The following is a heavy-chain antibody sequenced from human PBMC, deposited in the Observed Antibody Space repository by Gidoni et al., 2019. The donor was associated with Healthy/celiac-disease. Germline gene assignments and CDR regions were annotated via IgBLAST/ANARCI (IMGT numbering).Heavy chain of an antibody. V-gene: IGHV1-18*01. CDR1: GYTFISYG. D-gene: IGHD3-3*01. CDR2: ISAYNGNT. J-gene: IGHJ4*02. Sequence: VLLVQPGAAVKTPRASVMVSCTASGYTFISYGISWVRQAPGQGLGWMGWISAYNGNTNYEQKLQGRVTMTTDTTTSTANKELKSLRSDDTAVYYCARTYYDFWSGYPTVDYWGQGTLVTVSS. CDR3: ARTYYDFWSGYPTVDY.